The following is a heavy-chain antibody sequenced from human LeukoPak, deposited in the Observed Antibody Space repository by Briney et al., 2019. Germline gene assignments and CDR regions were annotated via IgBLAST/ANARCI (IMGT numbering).Heavy chain of an antibody. Sequence: SETLSLTCTVSGGSISSGGYYWSWLRQHPGTGLEWIGYIYYSGSTYYNPSLKSRVTISVDTSKNQFSLKLSSVTAADTAVYYCATQGTDYGGLFDYWGQGTLVTVSS. CDR1: GGSISSGGYY. V-gene: IGHV4-31*03. CDR3: ATQGTDYGGLFDY. CDR2: IYYSGST. D-gene: IGHD4-23*01. J-gene: IGHJ4*02.